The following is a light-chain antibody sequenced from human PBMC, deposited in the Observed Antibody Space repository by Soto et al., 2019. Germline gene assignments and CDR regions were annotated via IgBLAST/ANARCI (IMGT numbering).Light chain of an antibody. J-gene: IGKJ2*01. CDR1: QGISNY. CDR3: QKYNSAAYA. V-gene: IGKV1-27*01. CDR2: GAF. Sequence: DIQMTQSPSSLSASVGDRVTITCRARQGISNYLAWYQQRPGQVPKLLIYGAFTLQSGVPSRFSGSGSGTDFTLTISSLQPEDVATYYCQKYNSAAYAFGQGTKLEIK.